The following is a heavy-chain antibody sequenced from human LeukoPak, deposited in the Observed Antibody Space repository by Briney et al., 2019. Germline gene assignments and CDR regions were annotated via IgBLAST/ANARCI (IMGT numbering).Heavy chain of an antibody. J-gene: IGHJ4*02. V-gene: IGHV4-34*01. CDR1: GGSFSGYY. CDR3: ARGLKEDLDY. Sequence: SETLSLTCAAYGGSFSGYYWSWIRQPPGKGLEWIGEINHSGSTNYNPSLKSRVTISVDTSKNQFSLKLSSVTAADTAVYYCARGLKEDLDYWGQGTLVTVSS. CDR2: INHSGST.